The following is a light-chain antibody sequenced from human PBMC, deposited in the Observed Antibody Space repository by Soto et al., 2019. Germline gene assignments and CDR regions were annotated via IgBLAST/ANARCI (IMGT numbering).Light chain of an antibody. CDR3: QQYNNWPLAPIGVT. CDR1: QSVSSN. J-gene: IGKJ3*01. V-gene: IGKV3-15*01. CDR2: GAS. Sequence: VVMTQSPATLSVSPGERATLSCRASQSVSSNLAWYQQKPGQGPRLLIYGASTRATGIPARFSGSGSGTEFTLTISSLQSEDFAVYYCQQYNNWPLAPIGVTFGPGTKVDIK.